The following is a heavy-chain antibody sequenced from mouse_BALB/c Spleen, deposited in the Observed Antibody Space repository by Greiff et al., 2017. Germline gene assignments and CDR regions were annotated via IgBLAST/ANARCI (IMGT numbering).Heavy chain of an antibody. V-gene: IGHV5-6-4*01. J-gene: IGHJ2*01. CDR2: ISSGGSYT. Sequence: EVKLMESGGGLVKPGGSLKLSCAASGFTFSSYTMSWVRQTPEKRLEWVATISSGGSYTYYPDSVKGRFTISRDNAKNTLYLQMSSLKSEDTAMYYYTRDRVDYWGQGTTLTVSS. CDR1: GFTFSSYT. CDR3: TRDRVDY.